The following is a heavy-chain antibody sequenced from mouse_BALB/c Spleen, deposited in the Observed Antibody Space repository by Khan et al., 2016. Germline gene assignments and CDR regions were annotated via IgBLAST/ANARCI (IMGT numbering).Heavy chain of an antibody. CDR1: GYSITSDYA. J-gene: IGHJ2*01. V-gene: IGHV3-2*02. CDR3: GSRTYYVCKYKFDY. D-gene: IGHD1-1*02. CDR2: IPFSGGT. Sequence: EVQLQESGPGLVRPSQSLSLTCTVTGYSITSDYAWYWIRQLPGNRLEWMGYIPFSGGTRYNPSLKSRISITRDISKNPFFLQLNSVTSEDTATYYNGSRTYYVCKYKFDYWGRGTTLTVSS.